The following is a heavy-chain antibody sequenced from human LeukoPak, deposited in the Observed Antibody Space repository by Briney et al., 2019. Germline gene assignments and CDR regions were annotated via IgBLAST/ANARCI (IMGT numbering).Heavy chain of an antibody. Sequence: ASVKVSCKASGYTFTDFYMHWVRQAPGQGLEWMGWINPKNGDTRYVQKFQGRDTMTRDTSISTSYMEVSRLTSDDTAVYYCAREAGDNAYDIWGQGTVVTVSS. CDR1: GYTFTDFY. J-gene: IGHJ3*02. V-gene: IGHV1-2*02. CDR2: INPKNGDT. D-gene: IGHD2-21*01. CDR3: AREAGDNAYDI.